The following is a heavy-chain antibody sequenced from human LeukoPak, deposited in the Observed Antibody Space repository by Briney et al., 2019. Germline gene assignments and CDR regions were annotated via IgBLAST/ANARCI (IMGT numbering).Heavy chain of an antibody. CDR2: MNPNSGNT. Sequence: ASVKVSCKASGYTFTSYDINWVRQATGQGLEWMGWMNPNSGNTGYAQKFQGRVAMTRNTSISTAYMELSSLRSEDTAVYYCATKPHCSSTSCYFANDYWGQGTLVTVSS. D-gene: IGHD2-2*01. V-gene: IGHV1-8*01. J-gene: IGHJ4*02. CDR3: ATKPHCSSTSCYFANDY. CDR1: GYTFTSYD.